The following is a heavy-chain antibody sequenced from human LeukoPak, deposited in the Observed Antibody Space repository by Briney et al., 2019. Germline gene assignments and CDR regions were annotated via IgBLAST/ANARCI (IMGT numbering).Heavy chain of an antibody. CDR1: GFTFTTYP. CDR3: ARVIHYGSGTDSYYFYGMDV. Sequence: GGSLRLSCAASGFTFTTYPMHWVRQAPGKGLEWVAVISYDGSNKYYADSVKGRFTISRDNSKNTLYLQMNSMRAEDTAVCYCARVIHYGSGTDSYYFYGMDVWGRGTTVTVSS. J-gene: IGHJ6*02. V-gene: IGHV3-30-3*01. D-gene: IGHD3-10*01. CDR2: ISYDGSNK.